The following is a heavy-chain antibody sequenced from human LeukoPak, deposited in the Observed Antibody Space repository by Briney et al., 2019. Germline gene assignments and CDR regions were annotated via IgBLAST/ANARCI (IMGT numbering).Heavy chain of an antibody. V-gene: IGHV3-23*01. CDR2: ISTSGGNT. CDR1: GFTFSPFA. Sequence: GGSLRLSCTVSGFTFSPFAMSWVRQAPGKGLEWVSSISTSGGNTYYADSVKGRFTISRDNSKNTLYLQMNSLRAEDSGVYYCAKGLAPTGTTHTAAGYWGQGTLVTVSS. CDR3: AKGLAPTGTTHTAAGY. J-gene: IGHJ4*02. D-gene: IGHD1-1*01.